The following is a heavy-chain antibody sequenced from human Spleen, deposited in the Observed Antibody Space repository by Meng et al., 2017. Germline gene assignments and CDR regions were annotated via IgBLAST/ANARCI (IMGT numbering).Heavy chain of an antibody. CDR2: IIPALDQA. CDR3: ARVTSDAWGGQVLPF. CDR1: GGSFSVYS. Sequence: QVQLVQSGAEVKKPGSSVNVSCKSSGGSFSVYSNVWVRQAPGQGLEWMGGIIPALDQANYAQKFQDRVAITADTSTRTAYMELRSLTFDDTAVYFCARVTSDAWGGQVLPFWGQGTLVTVSS. D-gene: IGHD7-27*01. J-gene: IGHJ4*02. V-gene: IGHV1-69*10.